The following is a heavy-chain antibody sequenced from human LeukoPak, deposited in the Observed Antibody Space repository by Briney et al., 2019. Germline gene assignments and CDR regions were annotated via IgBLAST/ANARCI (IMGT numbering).Heavy chain of an antibody. CDR3: ARESGSGWEYMFDC. CDR2: IYTSGST. V-gene: IGHV4-4*07. J-gene: IGHJ4*02. Sequence: SETLSLTCTVSGGSISSYYWSWIRQPAGKGLEWIGRIYTSGSTNYNPSLKSRVTMSVDTSKNQFSLKLSSVTAADTAVYYCARESGSGWEYMFDCWGQGTLVTVSS. D-gene: IGHD6-19*01. CDR1: GGSISSYY.